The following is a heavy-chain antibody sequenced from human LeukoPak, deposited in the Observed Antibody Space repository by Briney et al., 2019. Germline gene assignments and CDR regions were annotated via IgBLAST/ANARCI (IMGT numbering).Heavy chain of an antibody. J-gene: IGHJ4*02. Sequence: SETLSLTCTVSGGSISNYYWSWIRQPPGNGLEWIGYISYSGSTSYNPSLQSRVTISVDTSKNEFSLKLSSVTVADTAVYYCARDTAYTDYWGQGALVTVSS. CDR1: GGSISNYY. CDR2: ISYSGST. CDR3: ARDTAYTDY. D-gene: IGHD4-11*01. V-gene: IGHV4-59*01.